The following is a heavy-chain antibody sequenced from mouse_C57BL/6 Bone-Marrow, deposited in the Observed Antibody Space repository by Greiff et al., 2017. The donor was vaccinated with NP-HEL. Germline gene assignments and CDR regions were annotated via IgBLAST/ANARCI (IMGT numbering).Heavy chain of an antibody. V-gene: IGHV1-80*01. CDR3: ASAYYSNYGYAMDY. CDR1: GYAFSSYW. CDR2: IYPGDGDT. J-gene: IGHJ4*01. D-gene: IGHD2-5*01. Sequence: VKLMESGAELVKPGASVKISCKASGYAFSSYWMNWVKQRPGKGLEWIGQIYPGDGDTNYNGKFKGKATLTADKSSSTAYMQLSSLTSEDSAVYFCASAYYSNYGYAMDYWGQGTSVTVSS.